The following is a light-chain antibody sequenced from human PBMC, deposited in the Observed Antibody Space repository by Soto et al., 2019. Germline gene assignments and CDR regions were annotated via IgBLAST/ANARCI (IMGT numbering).Light chain of an antibody. J-gene: IGKJ4*01. CDR1: QNIGNW. CDR2: AAS. Sequence: DIQMPQSPSSVPASVGDRVTITCRASQNIGNWLAWYQQKPGKAPQLLIYAASSLQSGVPSRFSGSRSGPNVTLTSSSLQPEDFATYYCQQANIFPFTFGAGTKVEIK. V-gene: IGKV1-12*02. CDR3: QQANIFPFT.